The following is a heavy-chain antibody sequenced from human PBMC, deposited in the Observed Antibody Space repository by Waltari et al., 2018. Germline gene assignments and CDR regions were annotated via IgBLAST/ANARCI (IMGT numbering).Heavy chain of an antibody. CDR1: GFTFRRFS. CDR2: MSGSASGK. CDR3: AKWDTAMVG. J-gene: IGHJ4*02. D-gene: IGHD5-18*01. V-gene: IGHV3-23*01. Sequence: QLLQSGGGFAEPGGSLSVSCAASGFTFRRFSMSWLRQPPGRGLEWVSAMSGSASGKYYADSVKGRFTISTDDSKITLYLQMNSLTEDDSAIYYCAKWDTAMVGWGQGTQVTVSS.